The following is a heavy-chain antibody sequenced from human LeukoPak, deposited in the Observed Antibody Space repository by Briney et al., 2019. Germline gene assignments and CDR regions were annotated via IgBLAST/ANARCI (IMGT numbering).Heavy chain of an antibody. CDR2: ISYDGSNK. V-gene: IGHV3-30*18. CDR1: GFTFSSYG. Sequence: GGSLRLSRAASGFTFSSYGMHWVRQAPGKGLEWVAVISYDGSNKYYADSVKGRFTISRDNSKNTLYLQMNSLRAEDTAVYYCAKDLSYYYGSGSYYPSIGGGQGTLVTVSS. CDR3: AKDLSYYYGSGSYYPSIG. J-gene: IGHJ4*02. D-gene: IGHD3-10*01.